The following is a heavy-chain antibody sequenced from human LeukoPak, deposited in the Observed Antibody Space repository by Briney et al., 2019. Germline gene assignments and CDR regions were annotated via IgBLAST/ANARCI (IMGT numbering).Heavy chain of an antibody. CDR3: ARDIAATERYYDSSGYYRGVFDY. CDR2: INPNSGGT. J-gene: IGHJ4*02. CDR1: GYTFTGYY. Sequence: ASVKVSCKASGYTFTGYYMHWVRQAPGQGLEWMGWINPNSGGTNYAQKFRGWVTMTRDTSISTAYMELSRLRSDDTAVYYCARDIAATERYYDSSGYYRGVFDYWGQGTLVTVSS. D-gene: IGHD3-22*01. V-gene: IGHV1-2*04.